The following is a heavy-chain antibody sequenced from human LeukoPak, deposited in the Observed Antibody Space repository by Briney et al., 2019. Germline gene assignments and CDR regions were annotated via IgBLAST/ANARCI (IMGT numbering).Heavy chain of an antibody. CDR1: GFTFGTST. J-gene: IGHJ5*02. CDR3: AAERYEGHRCWFDP. CDR2: IVVSSGYR. Sequence: ASVKVSCKTSGFTFGTSTMQWVRQAPGQGLEWIGWIVVSSGYREYAQKLQERVTITTDMSTSTSYLELRSLEFEDTAVYYCAAERYEGHRCWFDPWGQGTLVTVSS. D-gene: IGHD1-14*01. V-gene: IGHV1-58*02.